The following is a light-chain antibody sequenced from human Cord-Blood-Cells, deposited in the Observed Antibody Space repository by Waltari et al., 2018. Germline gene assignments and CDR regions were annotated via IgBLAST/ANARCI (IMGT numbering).Light chain of an antibody. V-gene: IGLV5-45*02. CDR2: YKSRSHK. J-gene: IGLJ3*02. CDR3: MIWHSSAWV. Sequence: QAVLTQPSSLSASPGASASLTCTLRSGINVGTDRIYWYQQKPGSPPQYLLRYKSRSHKKQGSGVPRRLSGTKDASANSGILLISGLQSEDEADYYCMIWHSSAWVFGGGTKLTVL. CDR1: SGINVGTDR.